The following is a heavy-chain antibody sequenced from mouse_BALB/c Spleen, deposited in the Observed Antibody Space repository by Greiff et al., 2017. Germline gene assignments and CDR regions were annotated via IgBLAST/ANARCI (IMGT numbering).Heavy chain of an antibody. V-gene: IGHV1S22*01. CDR2: IYPGSGST. J-gene: IGHJ3*01. CDR1: GYTFTSYW. D-gene: IGHD2-1*01. CDR3: TRGGLLWYRFAY. Sequence: LQQPGSELVRPGASVKLSCKASGYTFTSYWMHWVKQRPGQGLEWIGNIYPGSGSTNYDEKFKSKATLTVDTSSSTAYMQLSSLTSEDSAVYYCTRGGLLWYRFAYWGQGTLVTVSA.